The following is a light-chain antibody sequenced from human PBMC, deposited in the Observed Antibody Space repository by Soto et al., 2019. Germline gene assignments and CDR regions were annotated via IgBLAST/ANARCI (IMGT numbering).Light chain of an antibody. V-gene: IGLV7-46*01. CDR1: TGAVTSGLY. CDR2: DTS. Sequence: QAVVTQEPSLTVSPGGTVTLTCGSSTGAVTSGLYPYWFQQKPGQAPRTLIYDTSNRHSWTPARFSGSLLGGKAALTLSGAQPEDEAEYYCLLSHGATVVFGGGTKLTVL. CDR3: LLSHGATVV. J-gene: IGLJ2*01.